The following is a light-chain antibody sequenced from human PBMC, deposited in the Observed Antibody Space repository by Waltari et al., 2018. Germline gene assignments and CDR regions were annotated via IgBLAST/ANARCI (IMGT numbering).Light chain of an antibody. V-gene: IGLV2-14*03. Sequence: QSALTQPASVSRSPGQSIPIPCSGTRSDVGTYTYVSWYQQHPGKAPRLMIYDVSHRPSGVANRFSGSKSGNTASLTISGLQAEDEAEYHCSSYTSSNTLIFGGGTKLTVL. CDR1: RSDVGTYTY. CDR2: DVS. J-gene: IGLJ2*01. CDR3: SSYTSSNTLI.